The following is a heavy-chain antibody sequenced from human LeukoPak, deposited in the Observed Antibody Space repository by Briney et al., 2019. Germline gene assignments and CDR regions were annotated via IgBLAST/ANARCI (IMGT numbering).Heavy chain of an antibody. Sequence: QPGGSLRLSCAVSGFTFGSYSMSWARQAPGKGLEWVSAISASYGTYYADSVRGRFTISRDNSKNTLYLQVSSLRGEDTAVYYCAKDPGDSDWLVYWGQGTLVTVSS. CDR3: AKDPGDSDWLVY. V-gene: IGHV3-23*01. J-gene: IGHJ4*01. CDR2: ISASYGT. D-gene: IGHD6-19*01. CDR1: GFTFGSYS.